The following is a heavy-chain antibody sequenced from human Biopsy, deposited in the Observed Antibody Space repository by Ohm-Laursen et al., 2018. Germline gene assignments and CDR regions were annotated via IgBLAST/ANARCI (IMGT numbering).Heavy chain of an antibody. V-gene: IGHV1-2*02. J-gene: IGHJ4*02. D-gene: IGHD2-2*01. CDR2: IDPNSGGT. CDR3: ARGPHYQPLPDDY. Sequence: ASVKVSCKASGYTFTGYYLHWVRQAPGQGLEWMGWIDPNSGGTNYAQNFQGRVTMTRDTSISTAYMELSRLRSDDTAVYFCARGPHYQPLPDDYWGQGTLVTVSS. CDR1: GYTFTGYY.